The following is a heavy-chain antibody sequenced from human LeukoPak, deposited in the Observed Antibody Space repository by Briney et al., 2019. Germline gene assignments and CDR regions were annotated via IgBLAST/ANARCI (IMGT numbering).Heavy chain of an antibody. Sequence: PGGSLRLSCTASGFTTPYWLNWVRQSPGKGLEWVARIDRYDRMKRYVDSVEGRFTISRDRAKNSLALEMQSLRAEDTAVYYCTGGSDKVLSGEYYYYMDVWGTGTTVTVPS. CDR2: IDRYDRMK. D-gene: IGHD2/OR15-2a*01. V-gene: IGHV3-7*01. CDR1: GFTTPYW. CDR3: TGGSDKVLSGEYYYYMDV. J-gene: IGHJ6*03.